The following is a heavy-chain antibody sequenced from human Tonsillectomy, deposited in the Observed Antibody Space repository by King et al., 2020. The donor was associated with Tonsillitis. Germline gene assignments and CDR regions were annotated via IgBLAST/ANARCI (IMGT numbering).Heavy chain of an antibody. J-gene: IGHJ6*02. Sequence: VQLVQSGSEVKKPGSSVKVSCKASGDTFSRLAISWVRQAPGQGLEWMGGIIPFLSTTSYAQRFKGRVTITADESTSTAYMELSSLRSEDTAGYYRAGDRGSMGNSFYYGLGVWGQGTTVTVSS. CDR1: GDTFSRLA. CDR2: IIPFLSTT. CDR3: AGDRGSMGNSFYYGLGV. V-gene: IGHV1-69*01. D-gene: IGHD7-27*01.